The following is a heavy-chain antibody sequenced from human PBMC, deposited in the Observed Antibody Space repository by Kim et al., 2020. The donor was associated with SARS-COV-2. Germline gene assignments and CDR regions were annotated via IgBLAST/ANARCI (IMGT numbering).Heavy chain of an antibody. Sequence: ASVKVSCKASGYTFNSYDINWVRQATGQGLEWMGWMNTNSGNTGYAQKFQGRVTMTRCTPINTAYMELNSLSSEDTAVYYCVRGDSDCSSASCYNYWGQGTLVTVS. CDR3: VRGDSDCSSASCYNY. V-gene: IGHV1-8*01. CDR2: MNTNSGNT. J-gene: IGHJ4*02. D-gene: IGHD2-2*02. CDR1: GYTFNSYD.